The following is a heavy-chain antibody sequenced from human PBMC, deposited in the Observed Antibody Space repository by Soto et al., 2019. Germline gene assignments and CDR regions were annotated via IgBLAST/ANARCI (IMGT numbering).Heavy chain of an antibody. CDR3: ARDGYCVSPTCSFLPDV. Sequence: EVQLVESGGDLVQPGGSLRLSCVASGFTFSSYGMNWVRQGPGKGLEWLSSISKTGTTTYYADSVRGRFTISRDNAKNSLYLHMNSLRDEDVAVYYCARDGYCVSPTCSFLPDVWGQGTTVTVSS. J-gene: IGHJ6*02. CDR1: GFTFSSYG. D-gene: IGHD2-2*03. V-gene: IGHV3-48*02. CDR2: ISKTGTTT.